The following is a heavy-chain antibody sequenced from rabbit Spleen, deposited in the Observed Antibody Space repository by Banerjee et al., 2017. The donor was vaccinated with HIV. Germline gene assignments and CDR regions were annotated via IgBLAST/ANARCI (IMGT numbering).Heavy chain of an antibody. CDR1: GFSFGDRDV. CDR2: INASTGKP. CDR3: ARDLVAVIGWNFNL. V-gene: IGHV1S45*01. D-gene: IGHD1-1*01. Sequence: QEQLEESGGGLVKPEGSLTVTCKASGFSFGDRDVMCWVRQAPGKGLEWIACINASTGKPVYATWASGRFTISRTSSTTVTLRMTSLTAADRATYFCARDLVAVIGWNFNLWGQGTLVTVS. J-gene: IGHJ4*01.